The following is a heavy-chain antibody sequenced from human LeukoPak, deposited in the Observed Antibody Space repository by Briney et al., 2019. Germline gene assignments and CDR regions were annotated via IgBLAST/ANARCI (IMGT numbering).Heavy chain of an antibody. J-gene: IGHJ5*02. CDR3: ARDADYSNYEGWFDP. D-gene: IGHD4-11*01. V-gene: IGHV1-46*01. CDR1: GYTFTSYY. CDR2: INPSGGST. Sequence: ASVTVSCKASGYTFTSYYMHWVRQALGQGLEWMGIINPSGGSTSYAQKFQGRVTMTRDTSTSTVYMELSSLRSEDTAVYYCARDADYSNYEGWFDPWGQGTLVTVSS.